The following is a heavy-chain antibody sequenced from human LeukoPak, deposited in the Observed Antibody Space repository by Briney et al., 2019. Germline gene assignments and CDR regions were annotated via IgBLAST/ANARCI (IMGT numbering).Heavy chain of an antibody. D-gene: IGHD7-27*01. CDR3: ARTSPTNWGVTREFDY. V-gene: IGHV3-30*03. J-gene: IGHJ4*02. Sequence: GGSLRLSCAASGFSSSTYGMHWVRQAPGKGLEWVAVISHDASYKYYADSVKGRFTISRDNSKNTLYLQMNSLRAEDTAVYYCARTSPTNWGVTREFDYWGQGTLVTVSS. CDR2: ISHDASYK. CDR1: GFSSSTYG.